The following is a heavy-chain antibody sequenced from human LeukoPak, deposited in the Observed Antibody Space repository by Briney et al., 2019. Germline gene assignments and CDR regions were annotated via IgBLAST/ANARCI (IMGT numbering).Heavy chain of an antibody. CDR2: INHSGST. D-gene: IGHD3-22*01. CDR1: GGSFSGYY. CDR3: ARPRYYYDSSGYYYFGAFDI. J-gene: IGHJ3*02. Sequence: PSETLSLTCAVYGGSFSGYYWSWIRQPPGKGLEWIGEINHSGSTNYNPSLKSRVTISVDTSKNQFSLKLSSVTAADTAVYYCARPRYYYDSSGYYYFGAFDIWGQGTMVTVSS. V-gene: IGHV4-34*01.